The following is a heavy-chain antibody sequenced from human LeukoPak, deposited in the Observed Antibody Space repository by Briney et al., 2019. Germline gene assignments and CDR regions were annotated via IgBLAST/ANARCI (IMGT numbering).Heavy chain of an antibody. Sequence: ASVNVSCKASGYTFSGYYMNWVRQAPGQGLEWMGRINPNSGGTNYAQKFQGRVTMTRDTSISTAYMELSRLRSDDTAVYYCAREDNLGSGSSPNDYWGQGTLVTVSS. CDR3: AREDNLGSGSSPNDY. D-gene: IGHD6-19*01. CDR2: INPNSGGT. J-gene: IGHJ4*02. CDR1: GYTFSGYY. V-gene: IGHV1-2*06.